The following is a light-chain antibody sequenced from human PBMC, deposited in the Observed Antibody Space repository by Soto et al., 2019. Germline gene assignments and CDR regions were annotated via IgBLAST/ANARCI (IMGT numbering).Light chain of an antibody. Sequence: QLVLTQSPSASASLGASVKLTCTLSSGQSSYAIAWHQQQPEEGPRYLMKLNSDGSHSKGDGIPDRFSGSSSGAERYLTISSLQSEDEADYYCQTWGTGIPVVFGGGTKLTVL. J-gene: IGLJ2*01. V-gene: IGLV4-69*01. CDR1: SGQSSYA. CDR2: LNSDGSH. CDR3: QTWGTGIPVV.